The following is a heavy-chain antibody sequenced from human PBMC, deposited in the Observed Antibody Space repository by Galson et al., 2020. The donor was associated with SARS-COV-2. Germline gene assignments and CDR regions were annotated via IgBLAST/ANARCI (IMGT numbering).Heavy chain of an antibody. V-gene: IGHV3-7*01. Sequence: QLGESLKISCAASGFTFSSYWMSWVRQAPGKGLEWVANIKQDGSEKYYVDSVKGRFTISRDNAKNSLYLQMNSLRAEDTAVYYCARDLYGYSYGEDYWGQGTLVTVSS. CDR2: IKQDGSEK. CDR3: ARDLYGYSYGEDY. J-gene: IGHJ4*02. CDR1: GFTFSSYW. D-gene: IGHD5-18*01.